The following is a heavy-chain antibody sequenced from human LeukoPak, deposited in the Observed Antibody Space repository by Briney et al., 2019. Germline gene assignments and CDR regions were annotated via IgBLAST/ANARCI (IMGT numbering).Heavy chain of an antibody. J-gene: IGHJ4*02. CDR3: ARDFNYGGKGDY. V-gene: IGHV4-59*12. Sequence: PSETLSLTCAVSGGSINTYYWSWIRQPPGKGLEWIGNIFYSGSTNYNPSLKSRVTISVDRSKNQFSLKLSSVTAADTAVYYCARDFNYGGKGDYWGQGTLVTVSS. CDR2: IFYSGST. CDR1: GGSINTYY. D-gene: IGHD4-23*01.